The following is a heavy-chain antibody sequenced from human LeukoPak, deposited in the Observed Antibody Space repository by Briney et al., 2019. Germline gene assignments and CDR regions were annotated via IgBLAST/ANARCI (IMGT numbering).Heavy chain of an antibody. CDR2: IKDLGTST. V-gene: IGHV3-74*01. CDR3: ARGGGAYYFDY. D-gene: IGHD3-10*01. Sequence: GGSLRLSCVASGFTFSNYWMHWVRQVPGKGLVWVSRIKDLGTSTNYADAVRGRFTVPRDDAKNTLYVQMNSLRAGVTAVYYCARGGGAYYFDYWGRGTLVTVSS. CDR1: GFTFSNYW. J-gene: IGHJ4*02.